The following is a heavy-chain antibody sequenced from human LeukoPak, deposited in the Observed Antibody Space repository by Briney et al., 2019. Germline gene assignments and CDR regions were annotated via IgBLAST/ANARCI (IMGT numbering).Heavy chain of an antibody. J-gene: IGHJ3*02. D-gene: IGHD4-23*01. CDR2: INSDGSST. Sequence: GSLRLSCAASGFTFRNYLMSWVRQDPRKGLVLVSRINSDGSSTHYADSVKGRFTISRDNVRNSLYLQMNSLRAEDTAVYYCAGDYEGNLAFDIWGQGTMVTVSS. CDR1: GFTFRNYL. CDR3: AGDYEGNLAFDI. V-gene: IGHV3-74*01.